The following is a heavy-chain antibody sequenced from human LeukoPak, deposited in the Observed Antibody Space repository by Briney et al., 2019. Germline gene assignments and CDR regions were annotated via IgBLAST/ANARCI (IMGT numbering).Heavy chain of an antibody. CDR1: GGTFSSYA. Sequence: SVKVSCKASGGTFSSYAISWVRQAPGQGLEWMGRIIPILGIANYAQKFQGRVTITADKSTSTAYMELSSLRSEDTAVYYCARSPAGYYDSSGYYFAEYFQHWGQGTLVTVSS. CDR2: IIPILGIA. J-gene: IGHJ1*01. D-gene: IGHD3-22*01. CDR3: ARSPAGYYDSSGYYFAEYFQH. V-gene: IGHV1-69*04.